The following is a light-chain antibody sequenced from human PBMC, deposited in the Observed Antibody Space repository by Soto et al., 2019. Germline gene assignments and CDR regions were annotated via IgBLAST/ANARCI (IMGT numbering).Light chain of an antibody. J-gene: IGLJ2*01. CDR1: DIGSKN. Sequence: SYELTQPLSVSVALGQTARITCGGADIGSKNVHWYQQKPGQAPVLVIYRDSNRPSGIPERFSGSNSGNTATLTISRAQAGDEADYYCQVWDSSTVVFGEGTKVTVL. V-gene: IGLV3-9*01. CDR2: RDS. CDR3: QVWDSSTVV.